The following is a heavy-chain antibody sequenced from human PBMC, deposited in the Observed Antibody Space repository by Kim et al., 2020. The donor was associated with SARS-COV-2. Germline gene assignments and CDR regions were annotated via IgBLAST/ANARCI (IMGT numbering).Heavy chain of an antibody. Sequence: GESLKISCKGSGYSFTSYWIGWVRQMPGKGLEWMGIIYPGDSDTRYSPSFQGQVTISADKSISTAYLQWSSLKASDTAMYYCARHGARRGGWTPYYYYYGMDVWGQGTTVTVSS. CDR2: IYPGDSDT. D-gene: IGHD6-19*01. CDR1: GYSFTSYW. CDR3: ARHGARRGGWTPYYYYYGMDV. V-gene: IGHV5-51*01. J-gene: IGHJ6*02.